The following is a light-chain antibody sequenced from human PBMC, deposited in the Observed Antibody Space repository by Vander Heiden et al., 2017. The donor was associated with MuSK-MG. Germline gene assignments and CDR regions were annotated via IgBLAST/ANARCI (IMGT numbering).Light chain of an antibody. Sequence: VLIQSLAILALSLGDRATLSCRPSENFGLALGWSQLQPGQAPRLLVYDASNRASGVSARFSGSGSGTEFTLTISSLEAEDSALYYCQQRKTSPVRIAFGQGTRLEI. CDR1: ENFGLA. CDR3: QQRKTSPVRIA. V-gene: IGKV3-11*01. CDR2: DAS. J-gene: IGKJ5*01.